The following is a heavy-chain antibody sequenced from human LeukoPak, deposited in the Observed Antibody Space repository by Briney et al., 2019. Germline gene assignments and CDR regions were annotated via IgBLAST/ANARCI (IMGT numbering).Heavy chain of an antibody. CDR3: ARLGYDMNAFDI. Sequence: SVKVSCKASGGTFSSYAISWVRRAPGQGLEWMGGIIPIFGTANYAQKFQGRVTITADESTSTAYMELSSLRSEDTAVYYCARLGYDMNAFDIWGQGTMVTVSS. CDR1: GGTFSSYA. V-gene: IGHV1-69*13. J-gene: IGHJ3*02. D-gene: IGHD3-22*01. CDR2: IIPIFGTA.